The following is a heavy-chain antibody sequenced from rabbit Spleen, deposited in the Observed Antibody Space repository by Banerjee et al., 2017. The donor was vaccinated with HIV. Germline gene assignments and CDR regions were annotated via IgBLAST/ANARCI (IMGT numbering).Heavy chain of an antibody. V-gene: IGHV1S45*01. CDR3: ARGGGRTRLDL. CDR2: AVAGSSGST. D-gene: IGHD4-1*01. CDR1: GFSFNSGYD. Sequence: QEQLVESGGGLVKPGASLTLICTASGFSFNSGYDMCWVRQAPGKGLQWVACAVAGSSGSTYSATWAKGRFTISKTSSTTVTLQMSSLTAADTATYFCARGGGRTRLDLWGQGTLVTVS. J-gene: IGHJ3*01.